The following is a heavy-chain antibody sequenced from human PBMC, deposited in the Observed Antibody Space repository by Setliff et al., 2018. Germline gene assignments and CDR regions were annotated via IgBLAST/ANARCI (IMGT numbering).Heavy chain of an antibody. V-gene: IGHV3-33*06. CDR1: GFTFSSYW. CDR2: IWYDGSNK. CDR3: AKDISARYSGSHNWFDP. Sequence: SGGSLRLSCAASGFTFSSYWMSWVRQAPGKGLEWVAVIWYDGSNKYYADSVKGRFTISRDNSKNTLYLQMNSLRAEDTAVYYCAKDISARYSGSHNWFDPWGQGTLVTVSS. J-gene: IGHJ5*02. D-gene: IGHD1-26*01.